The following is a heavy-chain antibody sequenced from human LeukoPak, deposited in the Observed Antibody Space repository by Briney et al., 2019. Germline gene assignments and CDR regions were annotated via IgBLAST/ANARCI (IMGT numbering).Heavy chain of an antibody. CDR1: GGSISSFY. CDR3: ARLRYCSSTSCYEYFDY. Sequence: SETLSLTCTVSGGSISSFYWSWIRQPAGKGLEWIGRIYTSGSTNYNPSLKSRLTMSVDTSKNQFSLKLSSVTAADTAVYYCARLRYCSSTSCYEYFDYWGQGTLVTVSS. V-gene: IGHV4-4*07. CDR2: IYTSGST. D-gene: IGHD2-2*01. J-gene: IGHJ4*02.